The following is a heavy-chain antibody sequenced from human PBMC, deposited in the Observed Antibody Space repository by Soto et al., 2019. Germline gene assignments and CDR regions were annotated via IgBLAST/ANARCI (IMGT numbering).Heavy chain of an antibody. Sequence: SETLSLTCAVSGGSVSSSNWWSWVRQPPGKGLEWIGEIYHSGSTNYNPSLKSRVTISVDKSKNQFSLKLSSVTAADTAVYYCARVIATAVHWFDPWGQGTLVTVSS. CDR2: IYHSGST. CDR3: ARVIATAVHWFDP. CDR1: GGSVSSSNW. D-gene: IGHD6-13*01. V-gene: IGHV4-4*02. J-gene: IGHJ5*02.